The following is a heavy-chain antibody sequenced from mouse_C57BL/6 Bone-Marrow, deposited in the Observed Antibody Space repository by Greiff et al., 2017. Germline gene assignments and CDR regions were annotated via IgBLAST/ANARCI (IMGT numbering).Heavy chain of an antibody. CDR3: ARCIYYPIDD. J-gene: IGHJ4*01. Sequence: VQLQQPGAELVMPGASVKMSCKASGYTFTSYWMHWVKQRPGQGLEWIGEIYPADSYTNYNQTFKGKSTLTVDKSSSTAYMQLSSLTSEDSAVYYCARCIYYPIDDRGQG. CDR2: IYPADSYT. V-gene: IGHV1-69*01. CDR1: GYTFTSYW.